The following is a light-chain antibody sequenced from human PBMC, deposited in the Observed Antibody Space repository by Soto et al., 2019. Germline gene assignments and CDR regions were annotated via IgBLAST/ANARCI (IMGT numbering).Light chain of an antibody. Sequence: EIVMTQSPATLSVSPGERATLSCRASQSVSSSYLAWYQQKPGQPPRLLIYDASTRATGVPVRFRGSGSGTQFTLTISSLQSEDSALYYCHQYTNWLALTFGGGTKVDIK. CDR2: DAS. V-gene: IGKV3-15*01. CDR3: HQYTNWLALT. J-gene: IGKJ4*01. CDR1: QSVSSSY.